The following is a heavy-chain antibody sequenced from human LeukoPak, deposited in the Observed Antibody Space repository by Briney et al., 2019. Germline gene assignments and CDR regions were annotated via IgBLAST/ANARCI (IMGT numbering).Heavy chain of an antibody. Sequence: PSETLSLTCTVSGYSISSGYYWGWIRQPPGKGLEWIGSIYHSGSTYYNPSLKSRVTISVDTSKNQFSLKLSSVTAADTAVYYCARAPITVTTFRYYYYMDVWGKGTTVTVSS. J-gene: IGHJ6*03. CDR1: GYSISSGYY. D-gene: IGHD4-17*01. CDR2: IYHSGST. CDR3: ARAPITVTTFRYYYYMDV. V-gene: IGHV4-38-2*02.